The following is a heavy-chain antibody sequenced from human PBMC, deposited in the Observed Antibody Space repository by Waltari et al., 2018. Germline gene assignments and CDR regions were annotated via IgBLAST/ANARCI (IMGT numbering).Heavy chain of an antibody. V-gene: IGHV3-74*01. J-gene: IGHJ4*02. D-gene: IGHD6-19*01. Sequence: EVQLVESGGGLVQRGGSLRLPCVASGFTFSNYWMHWIRQAPGKGLVWVSRINTDGSITTYADSVKGRFTISRDNAKNILYLQMNSLGAEDTAVYYCARDVAGEGSRWGQGALVTVSS. CDR3: ARDVAGEGSR. CDR1: GFTFSNYW. CDR2: INTDGSIT.